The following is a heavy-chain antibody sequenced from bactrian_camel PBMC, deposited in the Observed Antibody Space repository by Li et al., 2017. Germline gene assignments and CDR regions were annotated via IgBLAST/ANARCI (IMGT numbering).Heavy chain of an antibody. CDR1: GHNTHC. Sequence: VQLVESGGGSVQAGGSLRLSCAASGHNTHCMAWFRQTPGKERELVSTIKPDGTTTYTDSVKDRFIISHDNAKNTVYLQMTYLKTEDTAVYTCAAGRKMLTCVWNYWGQGTQVTVS. CDR2: IKPDGTT. V-gene: IGHV3S53*01. D-gene: IGHD1*01. J-gene: IGHJ4*01. CDR3: AAGRKMLTCVWNY.